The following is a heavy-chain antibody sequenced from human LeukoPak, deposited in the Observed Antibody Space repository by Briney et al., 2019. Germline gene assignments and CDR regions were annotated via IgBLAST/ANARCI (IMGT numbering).Heavy chain of an antibody. Sequence: GGSLRLSCAASGFTFYDYGMGWVRQAPGKGLEWVSAINWNGGSIGYADSVKGRFTISRDNAKNSLYLQMNNLRAEDTALYYCAKLPGVSAAGYFDYWGQGTLVTVSS. CDR3: AKLPGVSAAGYFDY. D-gene: IGHD6-13*01. V-gene: IGHV3-20*04. J-gene: IGHJ4*02. CDR1: GFTFYDYG. CDR2: INWNGGSI.